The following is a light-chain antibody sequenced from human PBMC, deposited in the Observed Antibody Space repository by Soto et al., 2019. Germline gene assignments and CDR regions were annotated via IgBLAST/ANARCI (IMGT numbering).Light chain of an antibody. CDR2: KAS. V-gene: IGKV1-5*03. CDR3: QQYNSYSPT. Sequence: DIQMTQSPSPLSASVGDRVTITCRASQSISTWLAWYQQEPGKAPKLLIHKASSLQSGVPSRFSGSGSGTDFTLTISSLHPDDFATYYCQQYNSYSPTCGQGTRVEIK. CDR1: QSISTW. J-gene: IGKJ1*01.